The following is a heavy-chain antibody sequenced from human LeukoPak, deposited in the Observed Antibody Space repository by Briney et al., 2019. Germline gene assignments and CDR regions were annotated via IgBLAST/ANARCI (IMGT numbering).Heavy chain of an antibody. CDR1: GGTFSSYA. CDR3: AREGCSSTSCNFNWFDP. J-gene: IGHJ5*02. D-gene: IGHD2-2*01. CDR2: IIPIFGTA. Sequence: ASVKVSCKASGGTFSSYAISWVRQAPEQGLEWMGGIIPIFGTANYAQKFQGRVTITADESTSTAYMELSSLRSEDTAVYYCAREGCSSTSCNFNWFDPWGQGTLVTVSS. V-gene: IGHV1-69*13.